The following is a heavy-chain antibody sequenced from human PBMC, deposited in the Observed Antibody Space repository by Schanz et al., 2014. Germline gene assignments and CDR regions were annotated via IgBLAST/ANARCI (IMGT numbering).Heavy chain of an antibody. J-gene: IGHJ4*02. CDR1: GFTFTTHS. CDR3: AKGRRGYFDSSGSYWGTFDF. D-gene: IGHD3-22*01. V-gene: IGHV3-23*01. Sequence: EVQLLESGGGLVQPGGSLRLSCAASGFTFTTHSMTWVRQAPGKGLEWVSGISGSGGSTYYADSVEGRFTISRVNSKTTPYLRMKGLRAEDTTVYYCAKGRRGYFDSSGSYWGTFDFWGQGTLVSVSS. CDR2: ISGSGGST.